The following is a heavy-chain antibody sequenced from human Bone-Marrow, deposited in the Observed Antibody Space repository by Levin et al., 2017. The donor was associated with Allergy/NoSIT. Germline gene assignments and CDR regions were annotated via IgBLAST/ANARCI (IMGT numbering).Heavy chain of an antibody. V-gene: IGHV4-30-2*01. CDR1: GGSITSNINS. CDR3: ARTMLRGPFDY. Sequence: RTSETLSLTCDVSGGSITSNINSWAWIRQPPGKGPEWIGYIHPSASTYYKPSLRGRITISVDKSKNQLSLKLTSVTAADTGVYFCARTMLRGPFDYWGQGILVTVSS. J-gene: IGHJ4*02. CDR2: IHPSAST. D-gene: IGHD3-10*01.